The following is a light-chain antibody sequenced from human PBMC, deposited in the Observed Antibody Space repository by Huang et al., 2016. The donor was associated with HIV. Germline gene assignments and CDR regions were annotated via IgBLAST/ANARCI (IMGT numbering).Light chain of an antibody. Sequence: DIQMTQSPSSLSASVGDRVTITCRASENIRRYLNWYQQKPGKPPKLLIHSASTLQSGVPSRFSGSVSGTDFTLAITSLQPEDFATYYCQGSLSIPHTFGQGTNLEIK. CDR2: SAS. CDR1: ENIRRY. V-gene: IGKV1-39*01. J-gene: IGKJ2*01. CDR3: QGSLSIPHT.